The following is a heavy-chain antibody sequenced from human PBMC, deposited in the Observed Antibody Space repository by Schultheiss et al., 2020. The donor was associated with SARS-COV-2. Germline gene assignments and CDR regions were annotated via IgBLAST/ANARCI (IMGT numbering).Heavy chain of an antibody. V-gene: IGHV4-34*01. J-gene: IGHJ6*03. D-gene: IGHD3-3*01. CDR2: VSHSGGT. CDR3: AREVLEWLDNDYYYYMDV. Sequence: SQTLSLTCAVYGESFNGFSWTWIRQSPGKGLEWIGQVSHSGGTHYSPSLKRRVTISVDTSKNQFSLKLSSMTAADTAVYYCAREVLEWLDNDYYYYMDVWGKGTTVTVSS. CDR1: GESFNGFS.